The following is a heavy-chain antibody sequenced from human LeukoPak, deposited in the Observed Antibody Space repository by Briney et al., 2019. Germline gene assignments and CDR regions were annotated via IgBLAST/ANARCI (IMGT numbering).Heavy chain of an antibody. CDR1: GGSFSGYY. CDR2: INHSGST. V-gene: IGHV4-34*01. Sequence: SETLSLTCAVYGGSFSGYYWSWIRQPPGKGLEWIGEINHSGSTNYNPSLKSRVTISVDTSKNQFSLKLSSVNAADTAVYYCARGANYYDSSGYYIAAGFDYWGQGTLVTVSS. J-gene: IGHJ4*02. D-gene: IGHD3-22*01. CDR3: ARGANYYDSSGYYIAAGFDY.